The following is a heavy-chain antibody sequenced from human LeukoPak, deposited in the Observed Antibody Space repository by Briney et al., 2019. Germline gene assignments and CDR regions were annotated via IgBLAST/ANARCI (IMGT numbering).Heavy chain of an antibody. J-gene: IGHJ1*01. V-gene: IGHV4-59*01. Sequence: SSETLSLTCTVFGGSISSYYWSWIRQPPGKGLEWIGYIYYSGSTNYNPSLKSRVTISVDTSKNQFSLKLSSVTAADTAVYYCARGYSSWNPWGQGTLVTVSS. CDR2: IYYSGST. CDR3: ARGYSSWNP. CDR1: GGSISSYY. D-gene: IGHD6-13*01.